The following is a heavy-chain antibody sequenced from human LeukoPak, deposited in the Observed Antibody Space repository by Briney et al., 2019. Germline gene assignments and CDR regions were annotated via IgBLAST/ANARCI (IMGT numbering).Heavy chain of an antibody. D-gene: IGHD3-22*01. CDR3: AKDRREAYYYDSSWDAFDI. CDR1: GFTFSSYA. V-gene: IGHV3-23*01. CDR2: ISGSGGNT. J-gene: IGHJ3*02. Sequence: PGGSLRLSCAASGFTFSSYAMSWVRQAPGKGLEWVSAISGSGGNTYYADSVKGRFTISRDNSKNTLCLQMNSLRAEDTAVYYCAKDRREAYYYDSSWDAFDIWGQGTMVTVSS.